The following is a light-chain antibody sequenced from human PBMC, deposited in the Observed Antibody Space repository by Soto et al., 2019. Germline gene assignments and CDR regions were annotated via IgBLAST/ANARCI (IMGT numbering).Light chain of an antibody. CDR1: SSDIGAYNY. Sequence: QSALTQSASVSGSPGQSITISCTGTSSDIGAYNYVSWYQQHPGKAPKLMIYEVSKRPSGVPDRFSGSKSGNTASLTVSGLQAEDEADYYCSSYAGSNNWVFGGGTKLTVL. V-gene: IGLV2-8*01. J-gene: IGLJ3*02. CDR2: EVS. CDR3: SSYAGSNNWV.